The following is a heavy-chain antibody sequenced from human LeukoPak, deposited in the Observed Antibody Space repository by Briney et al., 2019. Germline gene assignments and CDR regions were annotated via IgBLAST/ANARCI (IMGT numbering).Heavy chain of an antibody. J-gene: IGHJ4*02. CDR2: IYSGGST. CDR3: ARDLAL. CDR1: GFTVSNNY. D-gene: IGHD3-3*02. V-gene: IGHV3-66*01. Sequence: PGGSLRPSCAASGFTVSNNYMNRVRQAPGKGLEWVSVIYSGGSTYYADSVKGRFTISRDISKDTLYLQMNSLRAEDTAVYYCARDLALWGQGTLVSVSS.